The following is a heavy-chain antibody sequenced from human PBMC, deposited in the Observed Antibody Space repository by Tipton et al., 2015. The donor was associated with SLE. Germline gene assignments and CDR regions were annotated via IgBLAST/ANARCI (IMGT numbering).Heavy chain of an antibody. CDR2: INHSGST. CDR1: GGSFSGYY. Sequence: TLSLTCAAYGGSFSGYYWSWIRQPPGKGLEWIGEINHSGSTNYNPSLKSRVTISADTSKNHFSLKLSSVTAADTAVYYCAGYSSSDLNWFDPWGQGTLVTVSS. J-gene: IGHJ5*02. CDR3: AGYSSSDLNWFDP. D-gene: IGHD6-6*01. V-gene: IGHV4-34*01.